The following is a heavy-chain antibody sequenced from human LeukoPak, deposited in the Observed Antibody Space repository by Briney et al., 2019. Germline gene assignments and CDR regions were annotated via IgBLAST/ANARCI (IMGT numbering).Heavy chain of an antibody. Sequence: PSETLSLTCIVSGGSISSSSHYWGWIRQPPGKGLEWIGSIYYSGTTYYNPSLKSRVTISVDTSKNQFSLKLSSVTAADTAVYCCARHPLGEYQLLEFDCWGQGTLVTVSS. CDR1: GGSISSSSHY. J-gene: IGHJ4*02. CDR3: ARHPLGEYQLLEFDC. D-gene: IGHD2-2*01. V-gene: IGHV4-39*01. CDR2: IYYSGTT.